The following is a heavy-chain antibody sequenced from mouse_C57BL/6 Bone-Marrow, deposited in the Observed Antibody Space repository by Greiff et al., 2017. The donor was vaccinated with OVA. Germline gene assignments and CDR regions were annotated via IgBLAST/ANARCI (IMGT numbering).Heavy chain of an antibody. CDR3: ASSFIKGY. D-gene: IGHD1-1*01. V-gene: IGHV1-64*01. Sequence: QVQLQQPGAELVKPGASVKLSCKASGYTFTSYWMHWVKQRPGQGLEWLGMIHPNSGSTNYNEKFKSKATLTVDTSSSTAEMLLSSLASDDAAVSYCASSFIKGYWGQGTTLTVSS. CDR2: IHPNSGST. J-gene: IGHJ2*01. CDR1: GYTFTSYW.